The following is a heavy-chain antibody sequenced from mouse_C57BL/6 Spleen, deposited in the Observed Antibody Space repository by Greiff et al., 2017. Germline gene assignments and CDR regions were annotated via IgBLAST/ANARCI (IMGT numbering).Heavy chain of an antibody. V-gene: IGHV2-5*01. CDR3: AKDVHSSGYPTRYAMDY. CDR2: IWRGGST. J-gene: IGHJ4*01. CDR1: GFSLTSYG. Sequence: QVQLQQSGPGLVQPSQSLSITCTVSGFSLTSYGVHWVRQSPGKGLEWLGVIWRGGSTDYNAACMSRLSITKDNSKSQVFFKMNSLQADDTAIYYCAKDVHSSGYPTRYAMDYWGQGTSVTVSS. D-gene: IGHD3-2*02.